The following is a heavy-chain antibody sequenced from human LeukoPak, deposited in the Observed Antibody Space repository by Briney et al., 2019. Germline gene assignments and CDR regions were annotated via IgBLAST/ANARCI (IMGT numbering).Heavy chain of an antibody. CDR3: ARQRSYYDFWSGYLDAFDI. CDR1: GGSISSSSYY. V-gene: IGHV4-39*01. Sequence: PSETLSLTCTVSGGSISSSSYYWGWIRQPPGKGLEWIGSIYYSRSTYYNPSLKSRVTISVDTSKNQFSLKLSSVTAADTAVYYCARQRSYYDFWSGYLDAFDIWGQGTMVTVSS. CDR2: IYYSRST. J-gene: IGHJ3*02. D-gene: IGHD3-3*01.